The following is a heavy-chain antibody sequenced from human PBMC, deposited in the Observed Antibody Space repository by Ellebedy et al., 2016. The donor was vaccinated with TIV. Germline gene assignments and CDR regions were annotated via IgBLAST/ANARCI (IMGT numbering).Heavy chain of an antibody. J-gene: IGHJ4*02. D-gene: IGHD1/OR15-1a*01. Sequence: MPSETLSLTCTVSGGSISSRTYYRGWIRQPLGKGLEWTGSIPYTGSTYYNPSLKLRVTISVDTSKNQFSLRLSSVTAADTAVYYCAIHFDEQRWLPYFDSWGQGTLVTVSS. CDR3: AIHFDEQRWLPYFDS. CDR1: GGSISSRTYY. CDR2: IPYTGST. V-gene: IGHV4-39*01.